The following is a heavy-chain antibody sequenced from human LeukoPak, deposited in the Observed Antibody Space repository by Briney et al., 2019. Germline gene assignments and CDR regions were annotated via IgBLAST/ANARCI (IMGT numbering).Heavy chain of an antibody. CDR2: IIPILGIA. CDR1: GGTFSSYA. CDR3: ARDLPPIVVVTATPGFDP. Sequence: SVKVSCKASGGTFSSYAISWVRQAPGQGLEWMGRIIPILGIANYAQKFQGRVTITADKSTSTAYMELSSLRSEDTAVYYCARDLPPIVVVTATPGFDPXXQGTLVTVSS. J-gene: IGHJ5*02. V-gene: IGHV1-69*04. D-gene: IGHD2-21*02.